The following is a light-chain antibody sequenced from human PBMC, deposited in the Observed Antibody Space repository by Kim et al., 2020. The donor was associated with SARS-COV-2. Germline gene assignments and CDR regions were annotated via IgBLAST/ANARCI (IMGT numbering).Light chain of an antibody. V-gene: IGKV4-1*01. CDR1: QSVLYSSNNKNY. CDR3: QQYYSTPRT. J-gene: IGKJ1*01. CDR2: WAS. Sequence: DIVMTQSPDSLAVSLGERATINFKSSQSVLYSSNNKNYLAWYQQKPEQPPKLIIYWASTRESGVPDRFSGSGSGTDFTLTISSLQAEDVAVYYCQQYYSTPRTFGQGTKVDIK.